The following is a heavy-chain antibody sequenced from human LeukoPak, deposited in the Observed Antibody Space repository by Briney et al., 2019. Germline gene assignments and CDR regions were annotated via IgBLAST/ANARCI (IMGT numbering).Heavy chain of an antibody. V-gene: IGHV3-23*01. Sequence: GGSLRLSYAASGFTFSSYAMSWVRQAPGKGLEWVSAISGSGGSTYYADSVKGRFTISRDNSKNTLYLQMNSLRAEDTAVYYCAKGDVRFLEWLLLDYWGQGTLVTVSS. D-gene: IGHD3-3*01. CDR3: AKGDVRFLEWLLLDY. CDR2: ISGSGGST. CDR1: GFTFSSYA. J-gene: IGHJ4*02.